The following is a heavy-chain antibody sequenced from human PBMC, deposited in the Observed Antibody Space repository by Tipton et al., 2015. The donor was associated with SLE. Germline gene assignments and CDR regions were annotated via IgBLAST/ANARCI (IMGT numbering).Heavy chain of an antibody. CDR2: VYYSGTT. CDR1: CGSISSSNNY. J-gene: IGHJ4*02. CDR3: ARGSGDWDY. V-gene: IGHV4-39*07. D-gene: IGHD2-21*01. Sequence: TLSLTCTVSCGSISSSNNYWDWLRQPPGKGLQWIGYVYYSGTTDYNPSLKNRVTISVDTSNNHFSLTLTSVTAADTGVYYCARGSGDWDYWGQGTLVTVSS.